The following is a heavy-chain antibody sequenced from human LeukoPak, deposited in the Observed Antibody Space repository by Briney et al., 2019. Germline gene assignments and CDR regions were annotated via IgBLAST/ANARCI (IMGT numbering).Heavy chain of an antibody. CDR3: ARYPGASGDSYYFDY. CDR2: IYYSGSI. V-gene: IGHV4-59*02. Sequence: SETLSLTCTVSGGSVTTYHWSWIRQPPGKGLEWIGYIYYSGSINYNPSLNSRVTISLDTSKNEFSLKLRSVTAADTVVYYCARYPGASGDSYYFDYWGQGTRVTVSS. CDR1: GGSVTTYH. D-gene: IGHD4-17*01. J-gene: IGHJ4*02.